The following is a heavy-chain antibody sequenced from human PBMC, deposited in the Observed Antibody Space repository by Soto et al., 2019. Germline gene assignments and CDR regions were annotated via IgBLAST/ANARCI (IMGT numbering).Heavy chain of an antibody. J-gene: IGHJ6*02. CDR1: GFTFSSYG. CDR3: ARQLGGPRPYYYGMDV. V-gene: IGHV3-33*01. Sequence: PGGSLRLSCAASGFTFSSYGMHWVRQAPGKGLEWVAVIWYDGSNKYYADSVKGRFTISRDNSKNTLYLQMNSLRAEDTAVSYCARQLGGPRPYYYGMDVWGQGATVTVSS. CDR2: IWYDGSNK. D-gene: IGHD1-1*01.